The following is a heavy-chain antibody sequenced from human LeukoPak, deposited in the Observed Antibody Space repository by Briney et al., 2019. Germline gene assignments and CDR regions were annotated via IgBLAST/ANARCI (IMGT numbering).Heavy chain of an antibody. CDR2: ISTGGGST. CDR3: AKARYCSSTSCYVFEY. D-gene: IGHD2-2*01. CDR1: GFTFSNYA. J-gene: IGHJ4*02. V-gene: IGHV3-23*01. Sequence: GGSLRLSCAASGFTFSNYAMSWVRQAPGKGLEWVSGISTGGGSTYYAESVKGRFTISRDNSKNTLYLQMNSLRAEDTAVYYCAKARYCSSTSCYVFEYWGQGTLVTVSS.